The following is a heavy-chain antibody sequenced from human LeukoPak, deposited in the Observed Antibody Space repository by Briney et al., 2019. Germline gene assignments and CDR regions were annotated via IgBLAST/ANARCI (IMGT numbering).Heavy chain of an antibody. J-gene: IGHJ6*03. CDR1: GFTFSSYA. Sequence: PGGSLRLSCAASGFTFSSYAMSWVRQAPGKGLEWVSAISGSGGSTYYADSVKGRFTISRDNSKNTLYLQMNSLRAEDTAVYYCARGGGIVGATSHYYYYMDVWGKGTTVTVSS. V-gene: IGHV3-23*01. CDR2: ISGSGGST. D-gene: IGHD1-26*01. CDR3: ARGGGIVGATSHYYYYMDV.